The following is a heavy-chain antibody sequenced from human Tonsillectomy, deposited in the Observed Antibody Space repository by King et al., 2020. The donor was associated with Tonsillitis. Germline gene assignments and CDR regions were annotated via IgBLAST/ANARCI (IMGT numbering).Heavy chain of an antibody. CDR1: GYTFTGYY. D-gene: IGHD2-8*01. CDR2: SNPKSGGT. J-gene: IGHJ5*02. Sequence: QLVQSGAEVKKPGASVKVSCKASGYTFTGYYMHWVRQAPGQGLEWMGWSNPKSGGTNYAQKFQGRVTMTRDTSISTAYMELSRLRSDDTAVYYGARGGIRGLYGWFDPWGQGTLVTVSS. V-gene: IGHV1-2*02. CDR3: ARGGIRGLYGWFDP.